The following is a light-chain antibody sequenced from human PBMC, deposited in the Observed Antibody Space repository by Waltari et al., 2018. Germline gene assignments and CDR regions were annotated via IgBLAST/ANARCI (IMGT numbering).Light chain of an antibody. CDR3: QQSYTMPMYT. J-gene: IGKJ2*01. CDR2: AVF. Sequence: DIQMTQSPSSLSASVGDRVTITCRASQDISNNLNWYQQKPGTAPYILIFAVFTLQSGDPSRFSGSGAGTEFTLTISSLQPEDSATYYCQQSYTMPMYTFGQGTKLEIK. V-gene: IGKV1-39*01. CDR1: QDISNN.